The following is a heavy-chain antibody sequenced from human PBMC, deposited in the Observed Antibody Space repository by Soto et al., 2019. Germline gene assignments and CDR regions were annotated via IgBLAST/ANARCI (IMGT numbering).Heavy chain of an antibody. CDR3: ARERVVVPATIFYYYALDV. J-gene: IGHJ6*02. CDR2: VKQDGSER. CDR1: GFSFSDYW. V-gene: IGHV3-7*05. Sequence: GESLKISCAASGFSFSDYWMSWVRQAPGKGLEWVANVKQDGSERYYVDSVKGRFTISRDNAKNSLYLQMNSLRAEDTAVYYCARERVVVPATIFYYYALDVWGQGTTVTVSS. D-gene: IGHD2-15*01.